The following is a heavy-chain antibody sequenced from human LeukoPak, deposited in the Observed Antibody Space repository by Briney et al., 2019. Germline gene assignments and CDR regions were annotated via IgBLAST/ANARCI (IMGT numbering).Heavy chain of an antibody. Sequence: ASVKVSCKASGYTFTSYGIGWVRQAPGQGLEWMGWISAYNGNTNYAQKLQGRVTMTTDTSTSTAYMELRSLRSDDTAVYYCATTLYDSSGYYPEYYFDYWGQGTLVTVSS. CDR2: ISAYNGNT. V-gene: IGHV1-18*01. J-gene: IGHJ4*02. CDR1: GYTFTSYG. CDR3: ATTLYDSSGYYPEYYFDY. D-gene: IGHD3-22*01.